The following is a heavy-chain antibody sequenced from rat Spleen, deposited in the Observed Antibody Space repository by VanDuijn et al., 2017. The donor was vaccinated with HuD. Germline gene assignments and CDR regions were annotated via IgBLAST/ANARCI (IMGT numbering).Heavy chain of an antibody. CDR1: GLSFSGYG. V-gene: IGHV5-29*01. Sequence: EVKLVESGGGLVQPGRSLKLSCAASGLSFSGYGMAWVRQAPTKGLEWVATISHDGSNTYYRDSVKGRFTISRDNAKSTLYLQMNSLRSEDTATYYCTRRRSHFDYWGQGVMVTVSS. CDR2: ISHDGSNT. J-gene: IGHJ2*01. CDR3: TRRRSHFDY. D-gene: IGHD1-11*01.